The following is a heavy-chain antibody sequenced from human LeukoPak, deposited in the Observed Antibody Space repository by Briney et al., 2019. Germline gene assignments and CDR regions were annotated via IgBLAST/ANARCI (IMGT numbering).Heavy chain of an antibody. CDR3: AKDVGKWESLHFFDY. Sequence: PGGSLRLSRLTSGFTLSTNAMSWVRQAPGKGLEWISGISGGGASTYYADSVKGRFTISRDDSRNTLYLQMNSLRGDDTAVYYCAKDVGKWESLHFFDYWGQGTLVTVSS. D-gene: IGHD1-26*01. J-gene: IGHJ4*02. CDR1: GFTLSTNA. V-gene: IGHV3-23*01. CDR2: ISGGGAST.